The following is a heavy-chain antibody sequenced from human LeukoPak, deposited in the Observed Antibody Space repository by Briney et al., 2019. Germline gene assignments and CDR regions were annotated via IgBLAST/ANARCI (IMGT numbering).Heavy chain of an antibody. J-gene: IGHJ3*02. CDR3: ARVVAEGDAFDI. V-gene: IGHV1-8*01. D-gene: IGHD2-15*01. Sequence: ASVKVSCKASGYTFTSYDINWVRQATGQGLEWMGWMNPNSGNTGYAQKFQGRVTMTRNTSISTAYMELSSLRSEDTAVYCCARVVAEGDAFDIWGQGTMVTVSS. CDR1: GYTFTSYD. CDR2: MNPNSGNT.